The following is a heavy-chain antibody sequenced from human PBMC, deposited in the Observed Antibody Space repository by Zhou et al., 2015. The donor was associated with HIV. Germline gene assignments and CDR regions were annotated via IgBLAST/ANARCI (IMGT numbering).Heavy chain of an antibody. CDR3: ARGQQPSYYYDSSGFSPDY. CDR1: GGTFSSYA. V-gene: IGHV1-69*01. D-gene: IGHD3-22*01. Sequence: QVQLVQSGAEVKKPGSSVKVSCKASGGTFSSYAISWVRQAPGQGLEWMGGIIPIFGTANYAQKFQGRVTITADESTSTAYMELSSLRSEDTAVYYCARGQQPSYYYDSSGFSPDYWGQGTLVTVSS. CDR2: IIPIFGTA. J-gene: IGHJ4*02.